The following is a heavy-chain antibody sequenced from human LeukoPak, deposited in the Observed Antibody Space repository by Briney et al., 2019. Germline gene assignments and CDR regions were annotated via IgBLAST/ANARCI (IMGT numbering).Heavy chain of an antibody. CDR2: IYYSGST. CDR1: GGSISSGDYY. V-gene: IGHV4-30-4*08. Sequence: PSETLSLTCTVSGGSISSGDYYWSWIRQPPGKGLEWIGYIYYSGSTYYNPSLKSRVTISVDTSKNQFSLKLSSVTAADTAVYYCAREASSSSSHCMDVWGKGTTVTVSS. CDR3: AREASSSSSHCMDV. D-gene: IGHD6-6*01. J-gene: IGHJ6*03.